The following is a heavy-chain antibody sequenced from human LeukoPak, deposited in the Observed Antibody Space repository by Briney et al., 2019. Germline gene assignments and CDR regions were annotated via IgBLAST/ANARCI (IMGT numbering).Heavy chain of an antibody. CDR2: ISYDGSNK. D-gene: IGHD5-18*01. J-gene: IGHJ4*02. CDR1: GFTFSSYA. CDR3: ARDFGYSYVLWYFDY. V-gene: IGHV3-30*04. Sequence: TGGSLRLSCAASGFTFSSYAMHWVRQAPGKGLEWVAVISYDGSNKYYADSVKGRFTISRDNPKNTLYLQMNGLRAEDTAVYYCARDFGYSYVLWYFDYWGQGTLVTVSS.